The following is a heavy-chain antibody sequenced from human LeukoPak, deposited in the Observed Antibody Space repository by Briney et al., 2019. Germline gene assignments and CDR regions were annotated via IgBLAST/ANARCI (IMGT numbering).Heavy chain of an antibody. J-gene: IGHJ5*02. CDR2: IYYSGST. D-gene: IGHD3-10*01. CDR3: ARDSGTTGEVKFDP. V-gene: IGHV4-59*12. CDR1: GGSISSYY. Sequence: SETLSLTCTVSGGSISSYYWSWIRQPPGKGLEWIGYIYYSGSTNSNPSLKSRVTMSIDTSTNQLSLKLSPVTAADTAVYYCARDSGTTGEVKFDPWGQGTLVTVSS.